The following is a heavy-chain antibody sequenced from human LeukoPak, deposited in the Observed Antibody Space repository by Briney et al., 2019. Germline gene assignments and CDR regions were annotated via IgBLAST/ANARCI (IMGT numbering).Heavy chain of an antibody. CDR3: ATDSYDSSGYYGE. Sequence: SETLSLTCTVSGGSVSSGSYYWSWIRQPPGKGLEWIGYIYYSGSTYYNPSLKSRVTISVDTSKNQFSLKLSSVTAADTAVYYCATDSYDSSGYYGEWGQGTLVTVSS. D-gene: IGHD3-22*01. V-gene: IGHV4-61*01. CDR2: IYYSGST. CDR1: GGSVSSGSYY. J-gene: IGHJ4*02.